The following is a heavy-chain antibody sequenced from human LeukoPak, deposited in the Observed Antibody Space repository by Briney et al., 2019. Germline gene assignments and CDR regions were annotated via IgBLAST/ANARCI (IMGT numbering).Heavy chain of an antibody. CDR3: AKDPYRASSGLVDY. CDR2: IYSDGST. V-gene: IGHV3-53*05. Sequence: GGSLRLSCAASGFAVSSKYMTWVRQAPGKGTEWVSVIYSDGSTFYADSVKGRFTISRDNAKNTLYLQMNSLRAEDTAVYYCAKDPYRASSGLVDYWGQGTLVTVSS. CDR1: GFAVSSKY. D-gene: IGHD5-12*01. J-gene: IGHJ4*02.